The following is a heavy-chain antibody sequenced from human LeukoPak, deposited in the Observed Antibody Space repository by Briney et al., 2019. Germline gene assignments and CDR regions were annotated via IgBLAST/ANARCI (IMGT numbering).Heavy chain of an antibody. Sequence: SETLSLTCAVYGGSFSGYYWSWIRQPPGKGLEWIGEINHSGSTNYNPSLKSRVTISVDTSKNQFSLKLSSVTAADTAVYYCAREIQELTGSPGDYWGQGTLVTVSS. CDR3: AREIQELTGSPGDY. J-gene: IGHJ4*02. V-gene: IGHV4-34*01. CDR1: GGSFSGYY. D-gene: IGHD3-9*01. CDR2: INHSGST.